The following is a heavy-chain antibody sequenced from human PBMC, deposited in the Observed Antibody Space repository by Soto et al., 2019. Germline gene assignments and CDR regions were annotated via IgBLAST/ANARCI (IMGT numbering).Heavy chain of an antibody. CDR1: GYLFTAYS. J-gene: IGHJ1*01. D-gene: IGHD2-15*01. V-gene: IGHV1-46*01. Sequence: VASVKVSCKASGYLFTAYSMHWVRLAPGQGLEWMGVVNPSCGSTKYAQNFQGRVTMTRDTSTTTIYMELSSLRSDDTAIYYCAREENCSGGTCYSEYFHRWGQGTLVTVSS. CDR2: VNPSCGST. CDR3: AREENCSGGTCYSEYFHR.